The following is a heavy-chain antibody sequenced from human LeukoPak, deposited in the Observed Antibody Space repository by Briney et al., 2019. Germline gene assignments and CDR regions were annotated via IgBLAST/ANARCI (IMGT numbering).Heavy chain of an antibody. Sequence: ASVKVSCKASGYTFTSYDINWVRQATGQGLEWMGWMNPKSGNTGYGKRFQGGVTMTRNTSITTAYMELSSLRSEDTAVYYCARGKDCNDAGCHNWFDPWGQGTLVTVSS. D-gene: IGHD2/OR15-2a*01. V-gene: IGHV1-8*01. CDR3: ARGKDCNDAGCHNWFDP. J-gene: IGHJ5*02. CDR1: GYTFTSYD. CDR2: MNPKSGNT.